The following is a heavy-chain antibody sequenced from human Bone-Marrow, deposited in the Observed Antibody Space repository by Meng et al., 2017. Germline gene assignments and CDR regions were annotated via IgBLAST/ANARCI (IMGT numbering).Heavy chain of an antibody. V-gene: IGHV1-69*01. Sequence: QVQVGESWGEVKKAGSSVKVSCKASGGTFSSYAISWVRQAPGQGLEWMGGIIPIFGTANYAQKFQGRVTITADESTSTAYMELSSLRSEDTAVYYCAREYCSGGSCYSYFDYWGQGTLVTVSS. J-gene: IGHJ4*02. D-gene: IGHD2-15*01. CDR2: IIPIFGTA. CDR1: GGTFSSYA. CDR3: AREYCSGGSCYSYFDY.